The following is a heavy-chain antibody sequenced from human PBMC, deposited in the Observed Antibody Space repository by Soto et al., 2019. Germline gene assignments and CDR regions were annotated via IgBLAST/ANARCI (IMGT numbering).Heavy chain of an antibody. J-gene: IGHJ6*02. CDR2: IWYDGSNK. CDR3: ARDRRAGNWNDSDPRVYYYYGMDV. CDR1: GFTFSSYG. Sequence: QVQLVESGGGVVQPGRSLRLSCAASGFTFSSYGMHWVRQAPGKGLEWVAVIWYDGSNKYYADSVKGRFTISRDNSKNTLYLQMNSLRAEDTAVYYCARDRRAGNWNDSDPRVYYYYGMDVWGQGTTVTVSS. V-gene: IGHV3-33*01. D-gene: IGHD1-1*01.